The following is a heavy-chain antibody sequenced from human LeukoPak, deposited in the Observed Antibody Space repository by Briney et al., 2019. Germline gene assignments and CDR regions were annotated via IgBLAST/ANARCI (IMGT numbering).Heavy chain of an antibody. V-gene: IGHV4-59*04. J-gene: IGHJ6*03. D-gene: IGHD3-16*01. CDR3: ARRGGDMPARGFMDV. Sequence: SETLSLTCTVSGGSISSYYWSWIRQPPGKGLEWIGYIYYSGIAFYNPSLKSRVTMSVDTSKNHFFLNLRSVTAADTAVYYCARRGGDMPARGFMDVWGKGTTVTVSS. CDR1: GGSISSYY. CDR2: IYYSGIA.